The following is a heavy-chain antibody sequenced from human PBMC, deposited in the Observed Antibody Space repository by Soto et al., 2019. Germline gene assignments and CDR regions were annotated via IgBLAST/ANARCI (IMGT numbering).Heavy chain of an antibody. D-gene: IGHD3-10*01. CDR2: IVVGSGNT. CDR1: GFTFTSST. V-gene: IGHV1-58*02. CDR3: AAAPFLWFRKLSHTYFDY. J-gene: IGHJ4*02. Sequence: QMQLVQSGPEVMKPGTSVKVSCKASGFTFTSSTMQWVRQARSQRLEWIGWIVVGSGNTDYAQKFQERVTITRDMSTSTVYMELSSLRSEDTAVYYCAAAPFLWFRKLSHTYFDYWGQGTLVTVSS.